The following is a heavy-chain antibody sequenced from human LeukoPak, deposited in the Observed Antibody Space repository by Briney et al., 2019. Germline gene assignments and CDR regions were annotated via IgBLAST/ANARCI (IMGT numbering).Heavy chain of an antibody. D-gene: IGHD3-22*01. CDR1: VGTFSSYA. Sequence: SVKVSRQASVGTFSSYAISWVRQAPGQRLEWMGGIIPIFGTANYAQKFQGRVTITADESTSTAYMELSSLRSEDTAVYYCARDRLRGYYYGMDVWGQGTTVTVSS. J-gene: IGHJ6*02. V-gene: IGHV1-69*13. CDR3: ARDRLRGYYYGMDV. CDR2: IIPIFGTA.